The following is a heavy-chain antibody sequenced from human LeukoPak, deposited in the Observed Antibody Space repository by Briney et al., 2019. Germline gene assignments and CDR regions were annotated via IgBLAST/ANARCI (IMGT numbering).Heavy chain of an antibody. CDR1: GFTFSSYA. D-gene: IGHD5-18*01. J-gene: IGHJ4*02. V-gene: IGHV3-23*01. CDR3: AKGLDTFDH. Sequence: GGSLRLSCAASGFTFSSYAISWVRQAPGKGLEWVSAISGSGGSTYYADSVKGRFTISRDTSRNTLYLQMNSLRAEDTAIYYCAKGLDTFDHWGQGTLVSVSS. CDR2: ISGSGGST.